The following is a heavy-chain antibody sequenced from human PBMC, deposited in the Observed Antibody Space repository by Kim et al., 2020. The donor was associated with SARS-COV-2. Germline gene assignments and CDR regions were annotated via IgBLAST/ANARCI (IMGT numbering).Heavy chain of an antibody. D-gene: IGHD6-19*01. Sequence: GGSLRLSCAASGFTLSSYNMNWVRQAPGKGLEWVSYISSSGNTIYYADSVKGRFTISRDNAKNSLYLQMNSLRAEDTAVYYCARDQSRVILIAVLRYGMDVWGLGTTVTVSS. J-gene: IGHJ6*02. CDR3: ARDQSRVILIAVLRYGMDV. CDR2: ISSSGNTI. V-gene: IGHV3-48*04. CDR1: GFTLSSYN.